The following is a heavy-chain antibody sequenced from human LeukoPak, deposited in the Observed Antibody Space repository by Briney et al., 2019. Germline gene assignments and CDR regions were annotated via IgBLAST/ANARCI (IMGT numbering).Heavy chain of an antibody. D-gene: IGHD5-12*01. J-gene: IGHJ4*02. Sequence: PGGSLRLSCAASGFTFSSYWMHWVRQAPGKGLVWVSRINSDGSSTSYADSVKGRFTISRDNAKNTLYLQMNSLRAEDTAVYYCARDHSCYDYASYFDYWGQGTLVTVSS. CDR1: GFTFSSYW. CDR3: ARDHSCYDYASYFDY. V-gene: IGHV3-74*01. CDR2: INSDGSST.